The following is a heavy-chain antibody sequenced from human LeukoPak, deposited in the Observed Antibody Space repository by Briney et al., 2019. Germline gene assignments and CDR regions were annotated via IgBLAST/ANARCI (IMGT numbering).Heavy chain of an antibody. CDR2: IYYSGST. CDR3: AGRSGSYYAEYFQH. Sequence: PSETLSLTCTVSGGSISSYCWSWIRQPPGKGLEWIGYIYYSGSTNYNPSLKSRVTISVDTSKNQFSLKLSSVTAADTAVYYCAGRSGSYYAEYFQHWGQGTLVTVSS. D-gene: IGHD3-10*01. J-gene: IGHJ1*01. CDR1: GGSISSYC. V-gene: IGHV4-59*01.